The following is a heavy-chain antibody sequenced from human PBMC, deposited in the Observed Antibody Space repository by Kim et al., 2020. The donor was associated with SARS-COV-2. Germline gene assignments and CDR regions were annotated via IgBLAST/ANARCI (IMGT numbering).Heavy chain of an antibody. D-gene: IGHD5-18*01. J-gene: IGHJ4*02. CDR3: ARGGGYLPDDY. Sequence: CYAQKFQGRVTMTRNTSVSTAYMELSSLRSEDTAVYYCARGGGYLPDDYWGQGTLVTVSS. V-gene: IGHV1-8*01.